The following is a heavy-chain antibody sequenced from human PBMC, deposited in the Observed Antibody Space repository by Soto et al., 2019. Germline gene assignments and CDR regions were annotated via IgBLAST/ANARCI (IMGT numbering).Heavy chain of an antibody. J-gene: IGHJ4*02. CDR1: GYPFTIYA. V-gene: IGHV1-3*01. CDR2: INPGNGDT. D-gene: IGHD6-6*01. CDR3: ARDSSSSRSFDY. Sequence: ASVKVSCKASGYPFTIYAIHWVRQAPGQSLEWMGWINPGNGDTKYSQIFQGRDTITWDTSARTAYMDLSSLISEDTADYYCARDSSSSRSFDYWGQGARVTVSS.